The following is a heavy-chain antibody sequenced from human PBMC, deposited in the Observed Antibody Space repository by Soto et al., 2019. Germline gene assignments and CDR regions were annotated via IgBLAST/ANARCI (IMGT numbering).Heavy chain of an antibody. Sequence: ASVKVSCKASGYTFTRSGISWVRQAPGQGLEWMGWISTYNGNTNYAQTFQGRVTMTTDTSTSTAYMELSSLRSEDTAVYYCARGSGYYYWDDYWGQGTLVTVSS. CDR3: ARGSGYYYWDDY. V-gene: IGHV1-18*01. D-gene: IGHD3-22*01. CDR1: GYTFTRSG. CDR2: ISTYNGNT. J-gene: IGHJ4*02.